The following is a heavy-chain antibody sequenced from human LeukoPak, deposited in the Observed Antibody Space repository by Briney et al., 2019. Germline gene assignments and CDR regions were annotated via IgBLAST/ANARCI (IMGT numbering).Heavy chain of an antibody. CDR1: GGPFSGYY. D-gene: IGHD5-24*01. CDR2: INHSGST. V-gene: IGHV4-34*01. Sequence: PSETLSLTCAVYGGPFSGYYWSWIRQPPGKGLEWIGEINHSGSTNYNPSLKGRVTISVDTPKNQFSLKLSSVTAADTAVYYCARGRGYNSFDYWGQGTLVTVSS. J-gene: IGHJ4*02. CDR3: ARGRGYNSFDY.